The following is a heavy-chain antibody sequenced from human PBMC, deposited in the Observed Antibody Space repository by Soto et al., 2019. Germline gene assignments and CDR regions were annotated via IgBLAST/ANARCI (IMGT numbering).Heavy chain of an antibody. CDR3: ARERSPITMVRGVIDY. V-gene: IGHV1-18*01. J-gene: IGHJ4*02. CDR2: ISAYNGNT. CDR1: GYTFTSYG. D-gene: IGHD3-10*01. Sequence: ASVKVSCKASGYTFTSYGISWVRQAPGQGLEWMGWISAYNGNTNYAQKLQGRVTMTTDTSTSTAYMELRSLRSDDTAVYYCARERSPITMVRGVIDYWGQGTLVTVSS.